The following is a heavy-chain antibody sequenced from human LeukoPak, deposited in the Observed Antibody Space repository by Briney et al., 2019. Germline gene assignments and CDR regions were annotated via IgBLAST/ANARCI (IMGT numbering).Heavy chain of an antibody. CDR2: IYHSGST. Sequence: SETLSLTCAVSGGSISSGGYSWSWIRQPPGKGLEWIGYIYHSGSTYYSPSLKSRVTISVNRSKNQFSLKLSSVTAADTAVYYCARGIAVAGTRWFDPWGQGTLVTVSS. J-gene: IGHJ5*02. V-gene: IGHV4-30-2*01. CDR1: GGSISSGGYS. D-gene: IGHD6-19*01. CDR3: ARGIAVAGTRWFDP.